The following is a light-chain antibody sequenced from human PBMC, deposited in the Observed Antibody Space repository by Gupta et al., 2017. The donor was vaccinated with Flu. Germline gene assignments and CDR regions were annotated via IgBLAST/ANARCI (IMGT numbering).Light chain of an antibody. CDR3: QQDYSTPFT. CDR2: GAS. CDR1: QSVLYSSSNKNY. V-gene: IGKV4-1*01. J-gene: IGKJ2*01. Sequence: DILMTQPPDSLAVYLGERATINCKSRQSVLYSSSNKNYLAWYQQKPGQPPKLLIHGASTRESGVPDRFSGSGSGTDFTLTISSLQAEDVAVYYCQQDYSTPFTFGQGTKLEIK.